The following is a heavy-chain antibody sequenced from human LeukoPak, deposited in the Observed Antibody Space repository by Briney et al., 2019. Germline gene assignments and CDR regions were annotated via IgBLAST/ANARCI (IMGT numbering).Heavy chain of an antibody. Sequence: GGSLRLSCAASAFTFSSYWMTWVRQAPGKGLEWVAYISSSSSTLHYADPVKGRFTISRDNANNSLYLQMNSLRDEDTAVYYCARDGRPFDIWGQGTMVTVPS. J-gene: IGHJ3*02. CDR2: ISSSSSTL. CDR1: AFTFSSYW. V-gene: IGHV3-48*02. CDR3: ARDGRPFDI.